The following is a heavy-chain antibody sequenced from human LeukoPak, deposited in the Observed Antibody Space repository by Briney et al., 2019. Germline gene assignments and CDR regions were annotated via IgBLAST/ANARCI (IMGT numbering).Heavy chain of an antibody. V-gene: IGHV4-39*01. CDR2: IYYSGST. CDR3: AHYDSSGYYYALDY. J-gene: IGHJ4*02. CDR1: GGSISSSSYY. D-gene: IGHD3-22*01. Sequence: SETLSLTCTVSGGSISSSSYYWGWIRQPPGKGLEWIGSIYYSGSTYYNPSLKSRATISVDTSKNQFSLKLSSVTAADTAVYYCAHYDSSGYYYALDYWGQGTLVTVSS.